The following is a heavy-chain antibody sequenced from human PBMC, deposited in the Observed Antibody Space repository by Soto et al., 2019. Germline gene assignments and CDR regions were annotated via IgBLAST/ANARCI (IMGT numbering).Heavy chain of an antibody. CDR2: IIPIFGTA. V-gene: IGHV1-69*13. D-gene: IGHD6-19*01. Sequence: SVKVSCKASGGTFSSYAISWVRQAPGQGLEWMGGIIPIFGTANYAQKFQGRVTITADESTSTAYMELNSLRAEDTAVYYCTRAWDRSGFLWSSYGMDVWGQGTTVTVSS. J-gene: IGHJ6*02. CDR3: TRAWDRSGFLWSSYGMDV. CDR1: GGTFSSYA.